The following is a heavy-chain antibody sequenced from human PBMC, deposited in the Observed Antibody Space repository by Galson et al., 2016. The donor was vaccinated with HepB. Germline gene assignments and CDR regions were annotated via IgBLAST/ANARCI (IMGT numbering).Heavy chain of an antibody. CDR2: VFHSGNT. Sequence: SETLSLTCAVSGASINSLNWWSWVRQPPGKGLEWIGEVFHSGNTNYNSSLKSRVSMSADKSKNQFSLTLTSVTAADTAVYFCASLDNRRGGEVWGQGTPVTVSS. CDR3: ASLDNRRGGEV. CDR1: GASINSLNW. J-gene: IGHJ4*02. D-gene: IGHD2-2*03. V-gene: IGHV4-4*02.